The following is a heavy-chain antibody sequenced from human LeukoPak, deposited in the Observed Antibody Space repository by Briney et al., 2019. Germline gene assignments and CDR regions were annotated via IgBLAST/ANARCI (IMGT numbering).Heavy chain of an antibody. CDR2: IYSGGST. J-gene: IGHJ6*02. CDR3: AKERAGRGSSSYYGMDV. Sequence: GGSLRLSCAASGFTVSSNFMSWVRRAPGKGLEWVSVIYSGGSTYYADSVKGRFTTSRDNSKNTLNLQMNSLRAEDTAVYYCAKERAGRGSSSYYGMDVWGQGTTVTVSS. V-gene: IGHV3-53*01. CDR1: GFTVSSNF. D-gene: IGHD2-15*01.